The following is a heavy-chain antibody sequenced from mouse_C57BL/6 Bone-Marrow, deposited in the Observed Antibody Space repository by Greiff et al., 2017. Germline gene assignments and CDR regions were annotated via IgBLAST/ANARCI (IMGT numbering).Heavy chain of an antibody. CDR2: INPGSGGT. J-gene: IGHJ3*01. CDR3: ARSMRGGYFPWFAD. D-gene: IGHD2-3*01. V-gene: IGHV1-54*01. Sequence: QVQLQQSGAELVRPGTSVKVSCKASGYAFTNYLIEWVKQRPGQGLEWIGVINPGSGGTNYNEKFKGKATLTADKSSSTAYMQLSSLTSEDSAVYFCARSMRGGYFPWFADWGQGTLVTVSA. CDR1: GYAFTNYL.